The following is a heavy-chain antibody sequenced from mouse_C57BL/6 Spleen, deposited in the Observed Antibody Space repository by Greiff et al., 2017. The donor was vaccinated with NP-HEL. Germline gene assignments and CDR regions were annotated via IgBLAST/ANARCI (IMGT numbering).Heavy chain of an antibody. CDR2: ISSGGDYI. Sequence: VKLVESGEGLVKPGGSLKLSCAASGFTFSSYAMSWVRPTPEKRLEWVAYISSGGDYIYYADTVKGRFTISRYNARNTLYLQMSSLKSEDTAMYYCTRDRGFDYWGQGTTLTVSS. CDR1: GFTFSSYA. CDR3: TRDRGFDY. V-gene: IGHV5-9-1*02. J-gene: IGHJ2*01.